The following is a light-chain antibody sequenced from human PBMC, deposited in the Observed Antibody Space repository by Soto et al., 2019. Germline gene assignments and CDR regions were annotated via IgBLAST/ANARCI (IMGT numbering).Light chain of an antibody. V-gene: IGKV1-9*01. CDR3: QQVNSYPLT. CDR1: RGISSY. Sequence: DIQLTQSPSFLSASVGDRVTIACRASRGISSYLAWYQQKPGKAPKLLIYAASTLQSGVPSRFSGSGSETEFTLTISSLQPEDFATYYCQQVNSYPLTFGGGTKV. J-gene: IGKJ4*01. CDR2: AAS.